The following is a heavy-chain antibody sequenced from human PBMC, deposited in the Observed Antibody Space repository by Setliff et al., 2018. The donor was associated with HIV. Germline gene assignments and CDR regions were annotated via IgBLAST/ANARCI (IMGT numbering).Heavy chain of an antibody. D-gene: IGHD4-17*01. CDR3: ARGEGDYGDYYFDS. Sequence: SETLSLTCSVSGGSISSGSYYWSWIRQPAGKGLEWIGRIYNSGSTIYNPSLKSRVTLSLDTSKNQFSLKLSSVTAADTAMYYCARGEGDYGDYYFDSWGQGSLVTVSS. CDR2: IYNSGST. J-gene: IGHJ4*02. V-gene: IGHV4-61*02. CDR1: GGSISSGSYY.